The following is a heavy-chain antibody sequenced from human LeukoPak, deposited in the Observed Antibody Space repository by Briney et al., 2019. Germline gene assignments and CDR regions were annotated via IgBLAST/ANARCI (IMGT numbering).Heavy chain of an antibody. J-gene: IGHJ4*02. Sequence: SETLSLTCTVSGGSISSSSYYWGWIRQPPGEGLEWIGSIYYSGSTYYNPSLKSRVTISVDTSKNQFSLKLSSVTAADTAVYYCARVVAEHSYPNYFDYWGQGTLVTVSS. CDR3: ARVVAEHSYPNYFDY. D-gene: IGHD3-3*02. CDR2: IYYSGST. V-gene: IGHV4-39*07. CDR1: GGSISSSSYY.